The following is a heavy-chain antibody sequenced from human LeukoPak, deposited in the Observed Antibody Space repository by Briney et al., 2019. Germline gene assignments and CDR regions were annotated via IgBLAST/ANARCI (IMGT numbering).Heavy chain of an antibody. V-gene: IGHV3-15*07. D-gene: IGHD3-3*02. Sequence: GGSLRLSCAASGFTYSNVWMNWVRQAPGKGLEWIGRIKTNAEGGTLDYTAPVKGRFTISRDDSKNTLYLQMDSLEVEDTGMYYCTTGIDDEGGYWGQGTLVTVSS. CDR1: GFTYSNVW. CDR3: TTGIDDEGGY. J-gene: IGHJ4*02. CDR2: IKTNAEGGTL.